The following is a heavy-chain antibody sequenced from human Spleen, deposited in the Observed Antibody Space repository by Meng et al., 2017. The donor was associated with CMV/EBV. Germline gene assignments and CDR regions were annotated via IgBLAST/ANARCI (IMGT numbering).Heavy chain of an antibody. V-gene: IGHV3-48*04. CDR3: ARVGKIVGGTLDY. J-gene: IGHJ4*02. CDR1: GFTFSSYS. CDR2: ISTSGSTK. Sequence: GESLKISCAASGFTFSSYSMNWVRQTPGKGLEWISYISTSGSTKYYADSVKGRFSISRDNAKNSLYLRMNSLRAEDTAVYYCARVGKIVGGTLDYWGQGTLVTVSS. D-gene: IGHD1-26*01.